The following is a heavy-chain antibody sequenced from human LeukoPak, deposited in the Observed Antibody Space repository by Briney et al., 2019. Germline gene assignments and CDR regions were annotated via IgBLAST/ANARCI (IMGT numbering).Heavy chain of an antibody. Sequence: PGGSLRLSCAASGFTFSSYEMNWVRQAPGKGLEWVSSISSSSSYIYYADSVKGRFTISRDNAKNSLYLQMNSLRAEDTAVYYCARGDYDILTGYSYYWGQGTLVTVSS. J-gene: IGHJ4*02. CDR3: ARGDYDILTGYSYY. CDR2: ISSSSSYI. D-gene: IGHD3-9*01. CDR1: GFTFSSYE. V-gene: IGHV3-21*01.